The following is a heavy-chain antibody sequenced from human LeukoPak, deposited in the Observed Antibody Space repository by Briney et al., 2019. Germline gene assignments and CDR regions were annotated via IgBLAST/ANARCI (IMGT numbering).Heavy chain of an antibody. CDR3: ARDPLRWLQNNYYYYYMDV. CDR1: GFTFSSYG. Sequence: GGSLRLSCAASGFTFSSYGMNWVRQAPGKGLEWVSYISSTSRTIYDADSEKGRFTISRDNAKNSLYLQMNSLRDGDTAVYYCARDPLRWLQNNYYYYYMDVWGKGTTVTVSS. CDR2: ISSTSRTI. V-gene: IGHV3-48*02. D-gene: IGHD5-24*01. J-gene: IGHJ6*03.